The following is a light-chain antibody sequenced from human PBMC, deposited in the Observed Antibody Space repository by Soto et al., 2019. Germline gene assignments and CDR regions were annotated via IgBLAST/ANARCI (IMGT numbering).Light chain of an antibody. CDR3: QQFSSYPLT. J-gene: IGKJ4*01. CDR2: GAS. V-gene: IGKV3-20*01. Sequence: ENVLTQSPVTLSLSPGESATLSCRASQNVARNYLAWFQQRPGQAPRLLIYGASNRATGIPDRFSGSGSGTDFTLTISRLEPEDFAVYYCQQFSSYPLTFGGGTKVDIK. CDR1: QNVARNY.